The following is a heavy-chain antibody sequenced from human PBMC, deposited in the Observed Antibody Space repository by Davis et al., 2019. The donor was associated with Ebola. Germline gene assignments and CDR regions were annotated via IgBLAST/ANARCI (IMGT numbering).Heavy chain of an antibody. Sequence: PGGSLRLSCAASGFTFTTYAMSWARQAPGKGLEWVSTVPHSGFETYYRDSVKGRFAISRDNSKSTMYLQMNSLRAEDTAMYYCVATSSSLAGFWGQGTLVTVSS. D-gene: IGHD6-6*01. CDR3: VATSSSLAGF. CDR2: VPHSGFET. J-gene: IGHJ4*02. V-gene: IGHV3-23*01. CDR1: GFTFTTYA.